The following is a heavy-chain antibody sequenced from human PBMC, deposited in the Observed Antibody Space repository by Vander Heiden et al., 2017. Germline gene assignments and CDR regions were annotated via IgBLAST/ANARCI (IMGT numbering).Heavy chain of an antibody. CDR2: IWYDGSNK. V-gene: IGHV3-33*01. CDR1: GFTFSSSG. J-gene: IGHJ6*02. CDR3: ARDLSDDYVWGSYYYYGMDV. D-gene: IGHD3-16*01. Sequence: QVQLVESGGGVVQPGRSLRLSCAASGFTFSSSGMHWVRQAPGNGLEWVAVIWYDGSNKYYADSVKGRFTISRDNSKNTLYLQMNSLRAEDTAVYYCARDLSDDYVWGSYYYYGMDVWGQGPTVTVSS.